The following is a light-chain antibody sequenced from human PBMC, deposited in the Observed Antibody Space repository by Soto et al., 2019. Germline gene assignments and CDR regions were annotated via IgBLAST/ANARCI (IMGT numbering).Light chain of an antibody. CDR2: EAT. CDR3: CSYAGSSPGV. J-gene: IGLJ2*01. V-gene: IGLV2-23*01. CDR1: SSDVGSYNL. Sequence: QSALTQPASVSGSPGQSITISCTGTSSDVGSYNLVSWYQQHPGKAPKLMIYEATKRPSGVSNRFSASKSGNTASLTISGLQPEDEADYYCCSYAGSSPGVFAAGTKLTVL.